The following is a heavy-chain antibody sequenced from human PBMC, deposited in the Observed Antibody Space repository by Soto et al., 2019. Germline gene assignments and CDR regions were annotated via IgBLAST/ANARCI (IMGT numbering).Heavy chain of an antibody. V-gene: IGHV5-51*01. CDR3: ARQYYDFWSGSALRQYYFDY. D-gene: IGHD3-3*01. CDR2: IYPGDSDT. Sequence: GESLKISCKGSGYSFTSYWIGWVRQMPGKGLEWMGIIYPGDSDTRYSPSFQGQVTISADKSISTAYLQWSSLKASDTAMYYCARQYYDFWSGSALRQYYFDYWGQGTLVTVS. CDR1: GYSFTSYW. J-gene: IGHJ4*02.